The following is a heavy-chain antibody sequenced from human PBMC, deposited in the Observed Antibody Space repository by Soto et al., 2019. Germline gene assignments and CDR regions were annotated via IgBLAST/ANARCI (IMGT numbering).Heavy chain of an antibody. Sequence: HPGGSLRLSCAASGFTFDEYALTWVRQAPGKGLEWVSAIRGSGGSTYYADSVKGRFTISRDNSKNTLYLQMNSLRAEDTAVYYCANLGLYSYGGVLGYWGQGTLVTVSS. CDR3: ANLGLYSYGGVLGY. J-gene: IGHJ4*02. CDR2: IRGSGGST. D-gene: IGHD5-18*01. V-gene: IGHV3-23*01. CDR1: GFTFDEYA.